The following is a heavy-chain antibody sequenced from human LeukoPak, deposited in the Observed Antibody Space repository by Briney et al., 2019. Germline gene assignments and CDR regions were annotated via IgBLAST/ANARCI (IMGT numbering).Heavy chain of an antibody. Sequence: GRSLRLSCAASGFTFSSYAMHWVRQAPGKGLEWVAVISYDGSNKYYADSVKGRFTISRDNSKNTLYLQMNSLRAEDTAVYYCARDFQLLVFDYWGQGTLVTVSS. CDR1: GFTFSSYA. CDR3: ARDFQLLVFDY. CDR2: ISYDGSNK. V-gene: IGHV3-30-3*01. J-gene: IGHJ4*02. D-gene: IGHD2-2*01.